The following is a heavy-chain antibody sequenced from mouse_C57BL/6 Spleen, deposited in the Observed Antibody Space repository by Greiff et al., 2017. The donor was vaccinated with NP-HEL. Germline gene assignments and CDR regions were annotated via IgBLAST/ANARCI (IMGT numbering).Heavy chain of an antibody. CDR1: GYAFTNYL. D-gene: IGHD4-1*01. CDR2: INPGSGGT. CDR3: AGRELGPFAY. V-gene: IGHV1-54*01. J-gene: IGHJ3*01. Sequence: QVQLQQSGAELVRPGTSVKVSCKASGYAFTNYLIEWVKQRPGQGLEWIGVINPGSGGTNYNEKFKGKATLTADKSSSTAYRQHSRLTSEDAAVYFCAGRELGPFAYWGQGTLVTVSA.